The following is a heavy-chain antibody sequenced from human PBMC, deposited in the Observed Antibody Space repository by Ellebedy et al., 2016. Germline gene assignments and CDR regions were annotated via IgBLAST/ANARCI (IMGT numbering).Heavy chain of an antibody. CDR1: GFTFSNAW. CDR2: IKSKTDGGTT. Sequence: GGSLRLSCAASGFTFSNAWMNWVRQAPGKGLEWVGRIKSKTDGGTTDYAAPVKGRFTISRDDSKNTLYLQMNSLKTEDTAVYYCTTDWVIRHCSSTSCYDRKIDYWGQGTLVTVSS. D-gene: IGHD2-2*01. J-gene: IGHJ4*02. CDR3: TTDWVIRHCSSTSCYDRKIDY. V-gene: IGHV3-15*07.